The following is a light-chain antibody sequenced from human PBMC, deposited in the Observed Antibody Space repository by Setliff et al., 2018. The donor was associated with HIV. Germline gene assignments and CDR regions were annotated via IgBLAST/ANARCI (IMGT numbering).Light chain of an antibody. V-gene: IGLV2-14*01. J-gene: IGLJ1*01. CDR2: DLK. CDR3: GSFVTASTYL. Sequence: QSVLTQPASVSGSPGQSLAISCTGTGDDIGGYNFVSWYQQHPGKAPKLIISDLKERPSGISDRFSGSRSGYTASLTISGLQPEDEADYYCGSFVTASTYLFGTGTKVTVL. CDR1: GDDIGGYNF.